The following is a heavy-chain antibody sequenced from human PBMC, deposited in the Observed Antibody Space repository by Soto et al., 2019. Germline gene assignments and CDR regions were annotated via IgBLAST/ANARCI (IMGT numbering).Heavy chain of an antibody. J-gene: IGHJ4*02. CDR1: GFTFSSYG. V-gene: IGHV3-30*18. CDR3: AKAETYYYDSSGYSVDY. Sequence: GGSLRLSCAASGFTFSSYGMHWVRQAPGKGLEWVAVISYDGSNKYYADSVKGRFTISRDNSKNTLYLQMNSLRAEDTAVYYCAKAETYYYDSSGYSVDYWGQGTLVTVSS. CDR2: ISYDGSNK. D-gene: IGHD3-22*01.